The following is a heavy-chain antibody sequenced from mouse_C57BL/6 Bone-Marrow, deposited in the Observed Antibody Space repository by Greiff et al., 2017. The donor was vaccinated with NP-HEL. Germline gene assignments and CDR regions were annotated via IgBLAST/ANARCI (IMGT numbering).Heavy chain of an antibody. CDR3: ARVLLHYYAMDY. Sequence: VKLQESGAELARPGASVKLSCKASGYTFTSYGISWVKQRTGQGLEWIGEIYPRSGNTYYNEKFKGKATLTADKSSSTAYMELRSLTSEDSAVYFCARVLLHYYAMDYWGQGTSVTVSS. J-gene: IGHJ4*01. CDR2: IYPRSGNT. D-gene: IGHD1-1*01. CDR1: GYTFTSYG. V-gene: IGHV1-81*01.